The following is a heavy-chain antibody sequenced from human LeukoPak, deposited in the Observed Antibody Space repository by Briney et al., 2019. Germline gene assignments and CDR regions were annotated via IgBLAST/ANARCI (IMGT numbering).Heavy chain of an antibody. D-gene: IGHD1-26*01. CDR2: ITESGDNT. CDR1: GLAFSSYA. Sequence: GGSLRLSCAASGLAFSSYAMSWVRQTPGKGLEWVSTITESGDNTHYTESVKGRFTFSRDNSRNTMYLQMNSPRAEDTAIYYCATDYTPYVGASADWSQGTLVTVSS. J-gene: IGHJ4*02. CDR3: ATDYTPYVGASAD. V-gene: IGHV3-23*01.